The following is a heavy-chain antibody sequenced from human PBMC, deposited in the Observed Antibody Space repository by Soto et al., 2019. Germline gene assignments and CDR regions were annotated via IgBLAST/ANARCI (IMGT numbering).Heavy chain of an antibody. Sequence: TGGSLRLSCAASGFTFSSYAMSWVRQAPGKGLEWVSAISGSGGSTYYADSVKGRFTISRDNSKNTLYLQMNSLRAEDTAVYYCAKEHYDFWSGYPDYFDYWGQGTLVTVSS. V-gene: IGHV3-23*01. CDR3: AKEHYDFWSGYPDYFDY. D-gene: IGHD3-3*01. CDR2: ISGSGGST. CDR1: GFTFSSYA. J-gene: IGHJ4*02.